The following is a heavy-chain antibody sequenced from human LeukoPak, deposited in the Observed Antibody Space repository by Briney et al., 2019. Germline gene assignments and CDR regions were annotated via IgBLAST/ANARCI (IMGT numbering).Heavy chain of an antibody. Sequence: GGSLRLSCAASGFTFSSYWMHCVRQAPGKGLEWVSSISSSSSYIYYADSVKGRFTISRDNAKNSLYLQMNSLRAEDTAVYFCAREISYGDYPSGDAFDNWGQGTMVTVSS. CDR2: ISSSSSYI. V-gene: IGHV3-21*01. D-gene: IGHD4-17*01. J-gene: IGHJ3*02. CDR1: GFTFSSYW. CDR3: AREISYGDYPSGDAFDN.